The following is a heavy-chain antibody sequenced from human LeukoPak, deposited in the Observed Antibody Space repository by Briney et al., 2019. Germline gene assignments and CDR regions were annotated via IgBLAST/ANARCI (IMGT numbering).Heavy chain of an antibody. V-gene: IGHV4-34*01. CDR1: GGSFSGYY. D-gene: IGHD3-10*01. J-gene: IGHJ6*04. Sequence: SETLSLTCAVYGGSFSGYYWSWIRQPPGKGLEWIGEINHSGSTNYNPSLKSRVTISVDTSKNQFSLKLSSVTAADTAVYYCAKALWFGYLLGMDVWGEGTTVTVSS. CDR2: INHSGST. CDR3: AKALWFGYLLGMDV.